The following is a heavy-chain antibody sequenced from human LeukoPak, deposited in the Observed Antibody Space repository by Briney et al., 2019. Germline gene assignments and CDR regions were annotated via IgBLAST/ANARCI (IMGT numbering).Heavy chain of an antibody. Sequence: GGSLRLSCAASGFTFSSYAMHWVRQAPGKGLEWVAVISYDGSNKYYADSVKGRFTISRDNSKNTLYLQMNSLRAEDTAVYYCARMYSSSSEVVGPNYFDYWGRGTLVTVSS. CDR1: GFTFSSYA. D-gene: IGHD6-6*01. CDR3: ARMYSSSSEVVGPNYFDY. CDR2: ISYDGSNK. V-gene: IGHV3-30-3*01. J-gene: IGHJ4*02.